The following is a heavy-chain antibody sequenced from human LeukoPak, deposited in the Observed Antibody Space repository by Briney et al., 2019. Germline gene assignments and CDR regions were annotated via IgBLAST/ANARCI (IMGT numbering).Heavy chain of an antibody. Sequence: SVKVSCKASGGTFISYAISWARQAPGQGLEWMGRIIPIFGTTNYAQKFQGRVTITTDESTSTASVELSSLRSEDAAVYYCAGSRADSSGYYSDYWGQGTVVTVS. CDR3: AGSRADSSGYYSDY. J-gene: IGHJ4*02. CDR1: GGTFISYA. D-gene: IGHD3-22*01. CDR2: IIPIFGTT. V-gene: IGHV1-69*05.